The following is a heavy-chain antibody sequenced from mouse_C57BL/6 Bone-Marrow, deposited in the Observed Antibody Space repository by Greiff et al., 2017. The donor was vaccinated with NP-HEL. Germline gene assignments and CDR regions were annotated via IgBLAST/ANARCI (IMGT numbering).Heavy chain of an antibody. CDR3: TPGVTTKAWFAY. Sequence: EVKLVESGAELVRPGASVKLSCTASGFNIKDDYMHWVKQRPEQGLEWIGWIDPENGDTEYASKFQGKATITADTSSNTAYLQLSSLTSEDTAVYYCTPGVTTKAWFAYWGQGTLVTVSA. V-gene: IGHV14-4*01. J-gene: IGHJ3*01. D-gene: IGHD2-2*01. CDR1: GFNIKDDY. CDR2: IDPENGDT.